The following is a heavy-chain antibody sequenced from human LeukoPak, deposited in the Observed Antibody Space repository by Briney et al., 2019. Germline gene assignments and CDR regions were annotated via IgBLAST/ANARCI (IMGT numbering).Heavy chain of an antibody. J-gene: IGHJ5*02. Sequence: PGGSLRLSCAASGFTFSSYAMHWVRQAPGKGLEWVSGISWNSGSIGYADSVKGRFTISRDNAKNSLYLQMNSLRAEDTALYYCAKGGGYSYGGNWFDPWGQGTLVTVSS. D-gene: IGHD5-18*01. V-gene: IGHV3-9*01. CDR1: GFTFSSYA. CDR2: ISWNSGSI. CDR3: AKGGGYSYGGNWFDP.